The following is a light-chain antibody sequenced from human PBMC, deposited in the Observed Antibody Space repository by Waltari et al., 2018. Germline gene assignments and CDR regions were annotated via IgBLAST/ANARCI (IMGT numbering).Light chain of an antibody. J-gene: IGLJ2*01. CDR3: CSYAGSSNVV. Sequence: QSALTQPASVSGSPGQSITIPCTGTSSDVGSYNLVSWYQQHPGKAPKLMIYEVSKRPSGVSNRFSGSKSGNTASLTISGLQAEDEADYYCCSYAGSSNVVFGGGTKLTVL. V-gene: IGLV2-23*02. CDR1: SSDVGSYNL. CDR2: EVS.